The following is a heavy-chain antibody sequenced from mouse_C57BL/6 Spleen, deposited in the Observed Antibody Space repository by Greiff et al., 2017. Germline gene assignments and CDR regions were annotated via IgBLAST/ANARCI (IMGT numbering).Heavy chain of an antibody. D-gene: IGHD2-4*01. CDR1: GYAFSSSW. V-gene: IGHV1-82*01. J-gene: IGHJ1*03. CDR2: IYPGDGDT. CDR3: ARRGYDYHWYFDG. Sequence: VKLQESGPELVKPGASVKISCKASGYAFSSSWMNWVKQRPGKGLEWIGRIYPGDGDTNYNGKFKGKATLTADKSSSTAYMQLSSLTSEDSAVYFCARRGYDYHWYFDGWGTGTTVTVSS.